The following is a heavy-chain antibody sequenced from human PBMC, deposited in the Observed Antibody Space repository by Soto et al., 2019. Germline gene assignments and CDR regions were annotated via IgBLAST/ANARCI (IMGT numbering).Heavy chain of an antibody. J-gene: IGHJ6*03. Sequence: SETLSLTCAVSGGSISSSNWWSWVRQPPGKGLEWIGEINHSGSTNYNPSLKSRVTISVDTSKNQFSLKLSSVTAADTAVYYCARGRDSSGFNYMDVWGKGTTVTVSS. CDR3: ARGRDSSGFNYMDV. CDR1: GGSISSSNW. CDR2: INHSGST. V-gene: IGHV4-4*02. D-gene: IGHD6-19*01.